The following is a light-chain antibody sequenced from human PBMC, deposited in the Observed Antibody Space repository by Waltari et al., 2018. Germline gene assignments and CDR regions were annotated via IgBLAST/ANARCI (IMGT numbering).Light chain of an antibody. CDR3: QQSDTFFALT. J-gene: IGKJ4*01. CDR2: AAS. V-gene: IGKV1-39*01. Sequence: DIQMTQSPSSLSASVGDRVTIPCRASQNINIFLSWYQKRPGRAPRLLIYAASSLHSSVPSRFSGSGSGTDFTLTIASLQPEDFATYYCQQSDTFFALTFGGGTKVEI. CDR1: QNINIF.